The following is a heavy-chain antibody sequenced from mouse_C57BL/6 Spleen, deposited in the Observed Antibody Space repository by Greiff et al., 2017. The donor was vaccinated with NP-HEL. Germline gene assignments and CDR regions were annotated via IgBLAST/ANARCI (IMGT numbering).Heavy chain of an antibody. CDR2: INPNNGGT. J-gene: IGHJ1*03. CDR1: GYTFTDYN. D-gene: IGHD1-1*01. CDR3: ARRYYGSSYGYFDV. V-gene: IGHV1-22*01. Sequence: EVQLQQSGPELVKPGASVKMSCKASGYTFTDYNMHWVKQSHGKSLEWIGYINPNNGGTSYNQKFKGKATLTVNKSSSTAYMELRSLTSEDSAVYYCARRYYGSSYGYFDVWGTGPTVTVSS.